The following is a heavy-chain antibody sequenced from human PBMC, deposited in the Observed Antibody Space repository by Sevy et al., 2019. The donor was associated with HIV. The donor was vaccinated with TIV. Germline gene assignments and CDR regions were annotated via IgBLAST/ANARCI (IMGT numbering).Heavy chain of an antibody. D-gene: IGHD2-15*01. V-gene: IGHV3-30*02. CDR2: IRYEGSNK. Sequence: GGSLRLSCAASGFTFSSYGMHWVRQAPGKGLEWVAFIRYEGSNKYYADSVKGRFTISRDNSKNTLYMQMNSVRAEDTAVYYCAKAPRPGYCSGGSCYKTVDYWGQGTLVTVSS. J-gene: IGHJ4*02. CDR3: AKAPRPGYCSGGSCYKTVDY. CDR1: GFTFSSYG.